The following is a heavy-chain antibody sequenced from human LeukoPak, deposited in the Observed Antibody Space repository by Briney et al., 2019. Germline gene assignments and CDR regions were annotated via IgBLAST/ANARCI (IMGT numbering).Heavy chain of an antibody. CDR3: ARGPPNFDP. CDR2: IGTSGSTI. J-gene: IGHJ5*02. V-gene: IGHV3-48*01. Sequence: GTSLRLSCAASGFTFSSYSMNWIRQAPGKGLEWLSYIGTSGSTIYYADSVKGRFTISRDNARDSLYLQMNSLRAEDTAVYYCARGPPNFDPWGQGTLVTVSS. CDR1: GFTFSSYS.